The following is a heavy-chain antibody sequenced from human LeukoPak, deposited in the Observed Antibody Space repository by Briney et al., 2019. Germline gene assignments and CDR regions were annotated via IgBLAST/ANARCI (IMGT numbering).Heavy chain of an antibody. V-gene: IGHV3-33*01. D-gene: IGHD1-26*01. J-gene: IGHJ4*02. CDR1: GFTFSRYG. CDR2: IWSDGNNK. Sequence: PGRSLRLSCAASGFTFSRYGMHWVRQAPGKGLEWVAVIWSDGNNKYYADSVKGRFTISRDNSKSTLFLQMNSLRAEDTAVYYCARNREVGATFEYYFDYWGQGTLVTVSS. CDR3: ARNREVGATFEYYFDY.